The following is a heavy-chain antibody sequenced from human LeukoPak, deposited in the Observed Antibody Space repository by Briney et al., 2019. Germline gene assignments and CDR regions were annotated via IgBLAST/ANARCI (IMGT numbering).Heavy chain of an antibody. D-gene: IGHD1-26*01. J-gene: IGHJ3*02. CDR1: GDSISSYF. CDR3: ARGRGYGGNYLRSFDI. CDR2: NSGST. Sequence: SETLSLTCTVSGDSISSYFWSWIRQPPGKGLEWIGYNSGSTNYNPPLKSRVTILLDRSKNQFSLKLSSVTAADTAVYYCARGRGYGGNYLRSFDIWGQGTMVTVSS. V-gene: IGHV4-59*08.